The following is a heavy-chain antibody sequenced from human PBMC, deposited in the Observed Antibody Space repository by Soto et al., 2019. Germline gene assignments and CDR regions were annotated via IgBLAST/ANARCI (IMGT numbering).Heavy chain of an antibody. CDR1: GDSVSSNSAA. CDR3: ARGAYYYGSGSYYEPNYYYYYMDV. Sequence: SQTLSLTCAISGDSVSSNSAAWNWIRQSPSRGLEWLGRTYYRSKWYNDYAVSVKSRITINPDTSKNQFSPQLNSVTPEDTAVYYCARGAYYYGSGSYYEPNYYYYYMDVWGKGTTVTVSS. V-gene: IGHV6-1*01. CDR2: TYYRSKWYN. J-gene: IGHJ6*03. D-gene: IGHD3-10*01.